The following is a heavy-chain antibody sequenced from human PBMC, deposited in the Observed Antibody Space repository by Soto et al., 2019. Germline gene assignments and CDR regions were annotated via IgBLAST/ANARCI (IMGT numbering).Heavy chain of an antibody. CDR3: AREVGGSWYDLSNYYDGMDV. J-gene: IGHJ6*02. CDR1: GYTFTSYG. Sequence: QVQLVQSGAEVKKPGASVKVSCKASGYTFTSYGISWVRQATGQGLEWMGWISAYNGNTNYAQKLQGRVTMTTDTSTSTAYMELRSLRSDDTAVDYCAREVGGSWYDLSNYYDGMDVWGQGTTVTVSS. D-gene: IGHD6-13*01. CDR2: ISAYNGNT. V-gene: IGHV1-18*01.